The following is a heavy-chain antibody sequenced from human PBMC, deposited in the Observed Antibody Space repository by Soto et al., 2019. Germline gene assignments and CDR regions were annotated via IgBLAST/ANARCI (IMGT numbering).Heavy chain of an antibody. CDR2: ISGYNGDT. CDR3: AFSGPPSGRYYYGMDV. V-gene: IGHV1-18*01. D-gene: IGHD6-19*01. CDR1: GYTFARYG. J-gene: IGHJ6*02. Sequence: ASVKVSCKASGYTFARYGIRWVRQAPGQGLEWMGWISGYNGDTNYAQKFQGRVSMTIDTSTTTAYMELRSLTSDDTAVYYCAFSGPPSGRYYYGMDVWGQGTTVTVSS.